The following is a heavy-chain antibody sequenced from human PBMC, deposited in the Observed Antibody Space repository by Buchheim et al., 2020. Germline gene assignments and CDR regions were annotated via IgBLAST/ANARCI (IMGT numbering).Heavy chain of an antibody. CDR3: ARDPESDIVTGSYPGLDF. D-gene: IGHD3-9*01. J-gene: IGHJ4*02. V-gene: IGHV3-48*03. CDR1: GFTFKTYE. Sequence: EVQLVESGGGLVQTGGSLRLSCAASGFTFKTYEMNWVRQDPGKGQEWVSYISTRATTKYYADSVKGRFSISRDNTKSILYLQMNSLRAEDTAVYYCARDPESDIVTGSYPGLDFWGLGTL. CDR2: ISTRATTK.